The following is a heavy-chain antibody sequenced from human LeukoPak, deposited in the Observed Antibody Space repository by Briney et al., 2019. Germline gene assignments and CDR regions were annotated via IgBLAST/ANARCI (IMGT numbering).Heavy chain of an antibody. J-gene: IGHJ4*02. CDR3: AREGDSSSEAPDY. Sequence: PGGSLRLSCAASGFTFSSYAMHWVRQAPGKGLEWVAVISYDGSNKYYADSVKGRFTISRDNSKNTLYLQMNSLRAEDTAVYYCAREGDSSSEAPDYWGQGTLVTVSS. V-gene: IGHV3-30-3*01. CDR1: GFTFSSYA. CDR2: ISYDGSNK. D-gene: IGHD6-6*01.